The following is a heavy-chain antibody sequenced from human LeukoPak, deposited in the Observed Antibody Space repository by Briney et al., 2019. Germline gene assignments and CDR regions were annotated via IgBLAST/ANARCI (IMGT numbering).Heavy chain of an antibody. CDR1: GFTFSSYG. CDR2: IRYDGSNK. V-gene: IGHV3-30*02. CDR3: AKDPSGSYYELYFDY. J-gene: IGHJ4*02. Sequence: PGGSLRLSCAASGFTFSSYGMHWVRQAPGKGLEWVAFIRYDGSNKYYADSVKGRFTISRDNSKNTLYLQMNSLRAEDTAVYYCAKDPSGSYYELYFDYWGQGTLVTVSS. D-gene: IGHD1-26*01.